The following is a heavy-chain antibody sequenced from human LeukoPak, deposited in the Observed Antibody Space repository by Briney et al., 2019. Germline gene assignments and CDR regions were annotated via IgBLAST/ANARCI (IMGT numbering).Heavy chain of an antibody. D-gene: IGHD6-19*01. CDR1: GGSISSGGYY. Sequence: PSQTLSLTCTVSGGSISSGGYYWSWIRQHPGTGLEWIGYICYSGGTYYNPSLQSRVTISVDTSKNQFSLKLSSVTAADTAVYYCARASSSGRTHYFDYWGQGTLVTVSS. CDR3: ARASSSGRTHYFDY. CDR2: ICYSGGT. J-gene: IGHJ4*02. V-gene: IGHV4-31*03.